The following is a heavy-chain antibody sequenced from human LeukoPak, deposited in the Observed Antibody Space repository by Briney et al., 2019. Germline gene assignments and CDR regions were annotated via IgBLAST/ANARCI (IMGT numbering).Heavy chain of an antibody. CDR3: ARVVAYDYDAFDI. J-gene: IGHJ3*02. V-gene: IGHV4-61*02. D-gene: IGHD3-16*01. CDR2: IYTSGST. CDR1: GGSISSGSYY. Sequence: SQTLSLTCTVSGGSISSGSYYWSWIRQPAGKGLEWIGRIYTSGSTNYNPSLKSRVTISVDTSKNQFSLKLSSVTAADTAVYYCARVVAYDYDAFDIWGQGTMVTVSS.